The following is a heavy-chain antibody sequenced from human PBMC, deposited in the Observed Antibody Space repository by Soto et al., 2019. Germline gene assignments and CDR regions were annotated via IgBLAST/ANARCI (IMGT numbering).Heavy chain of an antibody. CDR2: ISHDGFNK. J-gene: IGHJ3*02. CDR1: GFTFTTYA. D-gene: IGHD6-13*01. V-gene: IGHV3-30*09. CDR3: ARVCDTSSFADAFDS. Sequence: QVQLVASGGGVVQPGRSLRLSCAASGFTFTTYALHWVLQAPGKGLEWVAVISHDGFNKYYADSVKGRFAVSRDISSNTLFLQMHSLRDEETAVYYCARVCDTSSFADAFDSWCQGTVVTVSS.